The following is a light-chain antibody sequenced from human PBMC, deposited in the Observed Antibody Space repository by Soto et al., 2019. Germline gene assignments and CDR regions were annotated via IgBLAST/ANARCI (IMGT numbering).Light chain of an antibody. CDR2: GAT. J-gene: IGKJ3*01. CDR3: QNGKRAVFT. V-gene: IGKV1-27*01. Sequence: DIQMTQSPSSLSASVGDRVTITCRASEDINNYLAWYQQRPGNPPKLLIYGATTLQPGIPSRFSGSGSVTDFTLTISSLQPEDVAPYYCQNGKRAVFTFGPGTKVDIK. CDR1: EDINNY.